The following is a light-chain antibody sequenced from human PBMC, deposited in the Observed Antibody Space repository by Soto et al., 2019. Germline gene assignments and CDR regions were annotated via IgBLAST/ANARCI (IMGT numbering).Light chain of an antibody. J-gene: IGKJ1*01. CDR2: AAS. V-gene: IGKV1-39*01. Sequence: DIQMTQSPSSLSASVGDRVTITCRASQTILTYLNWYQQKPGQSPKLLIYAASSLQSGVPSRFSGGGSATDFTLTISSLQPEDFATYYCQQSFSTTWTFGHGTQVDIK. CDR3: QQSFSTTWT. CDR1: QTILTY.